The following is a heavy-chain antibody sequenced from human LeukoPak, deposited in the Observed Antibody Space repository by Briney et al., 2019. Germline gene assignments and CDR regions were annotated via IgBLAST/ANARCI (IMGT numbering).Heavy chain of an antibody. J-gene: IGHJ4*02. D-gene: IGHD1-26*01. V-gene: IGHV3-23*01. CDR3: ATSKYSGGY. Sequence: GGSLRLSCAASGFTFSSYGMHWVRQAPGKGLEWVSAISGSGGRIYYGASVKGRFTISRDNSKNTLNLQMNSLRAEDTAVYYCATSKYSGGYWGQGTLVTVSS. CDR2: ISGSGGRI. CDR1: GFTFSSYG.